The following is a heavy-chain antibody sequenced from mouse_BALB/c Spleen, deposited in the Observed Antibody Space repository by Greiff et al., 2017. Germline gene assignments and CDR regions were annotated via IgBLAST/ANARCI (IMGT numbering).Heavy chain of an antibody. CDR1: GYTFTSYW. J-gene: IGHJ3*01. D-gene: IGHD2-4*01. CDR2: IYPSDSYT. CDR3: TRSGDYDGAWFAY. Sequence: QVQLQQPGAELVRPGASVKLSCKASGYTFTSYWINWVKQRPGQGLEWIGNIYPSDSYTNYNQKFKDKATLTVDKSSSTAYMQLSSPTSEDSAVYYCTRSGDYDGAWFAYWGQGTLVTVSA. V-gene: IGHV1-69*02.